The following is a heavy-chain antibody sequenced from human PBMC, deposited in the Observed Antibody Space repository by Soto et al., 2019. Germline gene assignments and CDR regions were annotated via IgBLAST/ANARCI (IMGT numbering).Heavy chain of an antibody. CDR3: ARSHIYSGSYYNWYFDL. Sequence: SETLSLTCAVSGGSISSSNWWSWVRQPPGKGLEWIGEIYHSGSTNYNPSLKSRVTISVDKSKNQFSLNLSSVTAADTAVYYCARSHIYSGSYYNWYFDLWGRGTLVTVSS. J-gene: IGHJ2*01. V-gene: IGHV4-4*02. D-gene: IGHD3-10*01. CDR1: GGSISSSNW. CDR2: IYHSGST.